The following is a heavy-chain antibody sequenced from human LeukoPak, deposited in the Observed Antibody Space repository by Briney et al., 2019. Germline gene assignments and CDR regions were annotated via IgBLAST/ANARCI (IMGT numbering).Heavy chain of an antibody. CDR3: ARTRGYSYDPSLDFDY. D-gene: IGHD5-18*01. J-gene: IGHJ4*02. Sequence: SETLSLTCTVSGGSISSYYWSWIRQPPGKGLEWIGYIYYSGSTNYNPSLKSRVTISVDTSKNQFSLKLSSVTAADTAVHYCARTRGYSYDPSLDFDYWGQGTLVTVSS. CDR2: IYYSGST. CDR1: GGSISSYY. V-gene: IGHV4-59*01.